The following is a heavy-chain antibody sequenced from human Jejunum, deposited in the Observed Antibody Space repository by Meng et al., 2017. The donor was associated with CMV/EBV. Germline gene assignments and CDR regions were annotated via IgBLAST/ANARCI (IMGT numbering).Heavy chain of an antibody. CDR2: ISTTGDYI. Sequence: SCATSGFSFSSSRMSWLRQAPGKGLEWVSSISTTGDYIYYADSVKGRFTISRDNAQNSLYLQMNSLRAEDTAVYFCARKIMSLISDFWGQGTLVT. D-gene: IGHD2-8*01. V-gene: IGHV3-21*06. CDR1: GFSFSSSR. J-gene: IGHJ4*02. CDR3: ARKIMSLISDF.